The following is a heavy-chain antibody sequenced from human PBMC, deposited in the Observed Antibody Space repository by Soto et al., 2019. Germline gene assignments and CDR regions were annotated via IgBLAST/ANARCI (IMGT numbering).Heavy chain of an antibody. Sequence: SVKVSCKASGFTFTSSAVQWVRQARGQRLEWIGWIVVCSGNTNYAQKFQERVTMTRDMSTSTAYMELRSLRSDDTAVYYCARSGWSSSWQYYFDYWGHGTLVSVS. CDR3: ARSGWSSSWQYYFDY. D-gene: IGHD6-13*01. CDR2: IVVCSGNT. J-gene: IGHJ4*01. V-gene: IGHV1-58*01. CDR1: GFTFTSSA.